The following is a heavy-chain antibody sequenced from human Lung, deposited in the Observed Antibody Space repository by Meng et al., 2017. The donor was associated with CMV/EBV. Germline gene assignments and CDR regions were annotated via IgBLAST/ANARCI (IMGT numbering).Heavy chain of an antibody. D-gene: IGHD2-2*01. CDR2: ISGSGGGT. V-gene: IGHV3-23*01. Sequence: GGSXRLSCAASGFTFSSYAMSWVRQAPGKGLEWVSAISGSGGGTYYADSVKGRFTISRDNSKNTLYLQMNSLRAEDTAVYYCAKDKYGGYCSSTSCYVIFDYXGQGXLVTVSS. CDR3: AKDKYGGYCSSTSCYVIFDY. CDR1: GFTFSSYA. J-gene: IGHJ4*02.